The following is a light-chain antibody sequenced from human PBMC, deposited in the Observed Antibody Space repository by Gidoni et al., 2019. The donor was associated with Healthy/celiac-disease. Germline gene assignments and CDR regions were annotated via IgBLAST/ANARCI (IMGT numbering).Light chain of an antibody. CDR3: CSYAGSSTLVV. V-gene: IGLV2-23*01. CDR2: ECS. Sequence: QSALTQPAPESGSPGQAITISCTGTSSDVVSYNLVSWYQQHPGKAPKLMMYECSKRPSGVSNPFSGSKSGNTASLTISGLQAEDEADYYCCSYAGSSTLVVFGGGTKLTVL. J-gene: IGLJ2*01. CDR1: SSDVVSYNL.